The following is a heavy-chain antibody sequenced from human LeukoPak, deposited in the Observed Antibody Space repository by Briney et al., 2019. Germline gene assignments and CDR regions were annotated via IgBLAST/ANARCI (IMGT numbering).Heavy chain of an antibody. V-gene: IGHV3-33*06. Sequence: GRSLRLSCAASGFTFSSYAMHWVRQAPGKGLEWVALIWYDGSKKLYADSVKGRFTISRDDSKNTLFLQMNSLRDEDTAVYYCAKDFNCGGDCYYSAPTKWGQGTLVTVSS. CDR2: IWYDGSKK. D-gene: IGHD2-21*02. CDR1: GFTFSSYA. CDR3: AKDFNCGGDCYYSAPTK. J-gene: IGHJ4*02.